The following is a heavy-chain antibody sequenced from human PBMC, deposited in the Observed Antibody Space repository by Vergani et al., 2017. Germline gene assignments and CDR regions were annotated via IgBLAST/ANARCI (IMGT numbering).Heavy chain of an antibody. J-gene: IGHJ6*03. CDR3: ARGTSYDVSHYYYYMDV. D-gene: IGHD1-1*01. CDR1: GGSISSYY. Sequence: QVQLQESGPGLVKPSETLSLTCTVSGGSISSYYWSWIRQPPGKGLEWIWYIYYSGSTNYNPSLKSRVTISVDTSKNQFSLKLSSVTAADTAVYYCARGTSYDVSHYYYYMDVWGKGTTVTVSS. CDR2: IYYSGST. V-gene: IGHV4-59*01.